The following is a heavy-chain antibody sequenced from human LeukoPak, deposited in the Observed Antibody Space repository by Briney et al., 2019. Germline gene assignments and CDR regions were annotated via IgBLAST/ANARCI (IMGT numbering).Heavy chain of an antibody. CDR1: GFTFSDYY. V-gene: IGHV3-11*01. D-gene: IGHD1-1*01. Sequence: GGSLRLSCAASGFTFSDYYMSWIRQAPGKGLEWVSYISSSGSTIYYADSVKGRFTISRDNSKNTLYLQMNSLRAEDTAVYYCAKVWRGNYYDYWGQGTLVTVSS. CDR2: ISSSGSTI. J-gene: IGHJ4*02. CDR3: AKVWRGNYYDY.